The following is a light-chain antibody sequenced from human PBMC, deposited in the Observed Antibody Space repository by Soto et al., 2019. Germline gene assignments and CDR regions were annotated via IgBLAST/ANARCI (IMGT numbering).Light chain of an antibody. V-gene: IGLV2-23*01. CDR1: SSGVGNL. CDR2: EDT. J-gene: IGLJ2*01. CDR3: FSYAGGNIL. Sequence: QSALTQPASVSGSPGQSITISCTGASSGVGNLVSWYQQHPGKAPKLIIYEDTKRPSEVSNHFSGSKSGSTASLTISGLQAEDEADYYCFSYAGGNILFGGGTKVTVL.